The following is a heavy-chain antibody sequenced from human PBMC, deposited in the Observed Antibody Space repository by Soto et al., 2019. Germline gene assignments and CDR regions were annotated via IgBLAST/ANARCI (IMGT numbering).Heavy chain of an antibody. D-gene: IGHD3-10*01. Sequence: ASVKVSCKASGYTFTRSGISWVRQAPGQGLEWMGWISAYNGNTNYAQKLQGRVTMTTDTSTSTAYMELRSLRSDDTAVYYCARDPGSGSGSYYKLLYYYGMDVWGQGTTVTVSS. J-gene: IGHJ6*02. CDR1: GYTFTRSG. CDR2: ISAYNGNT. CDR3: ARDPGSGSGSYYKLLYYYGMDV. V-gene: IGHV1-18*01.